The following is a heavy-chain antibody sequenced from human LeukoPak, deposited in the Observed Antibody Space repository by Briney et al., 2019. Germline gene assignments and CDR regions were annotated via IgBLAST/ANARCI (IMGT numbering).Heavy chain of an antibody. J-gene: IGHJ4*02. CDR2: ISGSGGST. D-gene: IGHD6-6*01. CDR3: AKHGSGSSISGY. CDR1: GFTFSSYA. Sequence: GGSLRLSCAASGFTFSSYAMSWVRQAPGKGLEWVSAISGSGGSTYYADIVKGRFTISRDNSKNTLYLQMNSLRAEDTAVYYCAKHGSGSSISGYWGQGTLVTVSS. V-gene: IGHV3-23*01.